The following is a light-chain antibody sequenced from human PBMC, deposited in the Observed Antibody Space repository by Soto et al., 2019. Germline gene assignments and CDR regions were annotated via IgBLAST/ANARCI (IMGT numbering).Light chain of an antibody. J-gene: IGKJ1*01. Sequence: AIQMTQSPSSLSASVGERVTITCRASQDIRNELGWYQQRPGKAPKALIYGASNLQSGVPSRFSGSGFGTDFTLTISSLQPEDFATYYCLQDRNYPRTFGQGTKVESK. CDR3: LQDRNYPRT. CDR1: QDIRNE. V-gene: IGKV1-6*01. CDR2: GAS.